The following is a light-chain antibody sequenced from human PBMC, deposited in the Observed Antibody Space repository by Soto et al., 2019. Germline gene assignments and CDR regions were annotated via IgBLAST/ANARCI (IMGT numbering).Light chain of an antibody. J-gene: IGLJ2*01. V-gene: IGLV1-40*01. CDR3: QSYDISLSGVV. Sequence: QAVVTQPPSVSGAPGQRVTISCTGSSSNIGAGYDVHWYQQLPGTAPKLLIYGNSNRPSGVPDRFSGSKSGTSASLAITGLQAEDEADYYCQSYDISLSGVVFGGGTK. CDR1: SSNIGAGYD. CDR2: GNS.